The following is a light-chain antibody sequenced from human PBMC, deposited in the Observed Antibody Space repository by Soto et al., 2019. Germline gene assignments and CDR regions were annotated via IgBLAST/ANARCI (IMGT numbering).Light chain of an antibody. CDR1: SSDVGAYDY. J-gene: IGLJ1*01. CDR2: EVS. Sequence: QSVLTQPASVSGSPGQSITISCTGTSSDVGAYDYVSWYQQHPDKAPKLMIYEVSYRPSGVSNRFSGSKPVNTATLTISGLQAEDEADYYCSSYTTSSTRVFGTGTKVTVL. CDR3: SSYTTSSTRV. V-gene: IGLV2-14*03.